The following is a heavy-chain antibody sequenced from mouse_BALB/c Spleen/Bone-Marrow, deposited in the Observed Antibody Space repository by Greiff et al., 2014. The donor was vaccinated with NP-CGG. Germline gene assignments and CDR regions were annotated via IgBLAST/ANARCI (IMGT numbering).Heavy chain of an antibody. V-gene: IGHV1-14*01. CDR3: ACDSSYDWYFDD. D-gene: IGHD1-1*01. Sequence: EVQLQQSGPELVKPGASVKMSCKASGYTFTSYFMHWVKQKPGQGLEWIGYINPYNGGTNYNEKFKGKATLTSDKSSSTAYMHPTNVTAEDSAVYWGACDSSYDWYFDDWGQGTTVTVSS. J-gene: IGHJ1*01. CDR2: INPYNGGT. CDR1: GYTFTSYF.